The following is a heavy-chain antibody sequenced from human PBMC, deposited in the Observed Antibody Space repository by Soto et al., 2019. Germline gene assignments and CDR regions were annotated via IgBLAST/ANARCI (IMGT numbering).Heavy chain of an antibody. CDR2: ISAYNGNT. J-gene: IGHJ5*02. V-gene: IGHV1-18*03. CDR3: ARDEGGYNWFDP. D-gene: IGHD3-16*01. Sequence: QVQLVQSGAEVKKPGASVKVSCKASGYTFTSYGISWVRQAPGQGLEWMGWISAYNGNTNYAQKLQGRVTMTTDTSTSTVYMELRSLRCDDMAVYFCARDEGGYNWFDPWGQGALVTVSS. CDR1: GYTFTSYG.